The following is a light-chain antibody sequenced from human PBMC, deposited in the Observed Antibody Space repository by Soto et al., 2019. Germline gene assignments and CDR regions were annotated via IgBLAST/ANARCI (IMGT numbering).Light chain of an antibody. J-gene: IGLJ1*01. CDR1: SDDVGDYNY. CDR3: CSFAVTYTV. V-gene: IGLV2-11*01. Sequence: QSVLTHPRSLSDSPGHSFAISCPGTSDDVGDYNYVSWYQHHPGKAPKPMIYDVNKRPSGVPDRFSGSTSGNTASLTISGLQADDEADYYCCSFAVTYTVFGTGNKGTVL. CDR2: DVN.